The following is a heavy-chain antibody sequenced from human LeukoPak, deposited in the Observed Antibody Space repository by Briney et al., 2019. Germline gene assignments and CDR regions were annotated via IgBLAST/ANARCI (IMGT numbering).Heavy chain of an antibody. D-gene: IGHD6-19*01. CDR1: GFIFSPYG. V-gene: IGHV3-74*01. J-gene: IGHJ4*02. CDR2: INSDGSST. Sequence: PGGSLRLSFAAPGFIFSPYGMHSVRQAPGKGLVWVSHINSDGSSTSYADSVKGRFTISRDNAKNALYLQMNSLSAEDTAVYYCAIVAGWAPFDYWGQGTLVTVSS. CDR3: AIVAGWAPFDY.